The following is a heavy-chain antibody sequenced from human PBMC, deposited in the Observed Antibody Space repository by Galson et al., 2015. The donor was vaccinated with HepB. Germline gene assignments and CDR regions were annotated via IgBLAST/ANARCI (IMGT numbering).Heavy chain of an antibody. CDR1: GYTFTSYG. J-gene: IGHJ5*02. D-gene: IGHD6-13*01. CDR3: ARDRYWQQPGSWFDP. V-gene: IGHV1-18*01. CDR2: ISAYNGNT. Sequence: SVKVSCKASGYTFTSYGISWVRQAPGQGLEWMGWISAYNGNTNYAQKLQGRVTMTTDTSTSTAYMELRSLRSDDTAVYYCARDRYWQQPGSWFDPWGQGTLVTVSS.